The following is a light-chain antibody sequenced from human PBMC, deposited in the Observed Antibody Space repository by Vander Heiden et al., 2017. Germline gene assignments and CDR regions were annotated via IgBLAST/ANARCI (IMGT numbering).Light chain of an antibody. V-gene: IGKV1-5*01. CDR2: DAS. CDR1: QSMSSW. J-gene: IGKJ1*01. CDR3: QQYNRYSRT. Sequence: DIQMTQSPSTLSASVGDRVTITCRARQSMSSWLALYQQRPGKAPKLLIYDASSLQSGVPSRFSGSGSGTYFSLTISSLHSDDFATYYCQQYNRYSRTFGQGTKVEIK.